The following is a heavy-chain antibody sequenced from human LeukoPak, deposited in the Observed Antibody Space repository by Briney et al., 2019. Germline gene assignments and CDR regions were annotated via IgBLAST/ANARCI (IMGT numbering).Heavy chain of an antibody. CDR2: FDPEDGET. J-gene: IGHJ4*02. V-gene: IGHV1-24*01. CDR3: AVLEIYSGSPQYYFDY. Sequence: ASVKVSCKVSGYTLTELSMHWVRQAPGKGLEWMGAFDPEDGETIYAQKFQGRVTMTEDTSTDTAYMELSSLRSEDTAVYYCAVLEIYSGSPQYYFDYWGQGTLLTVSS. CDR1: GYTLTELS. D-gene: IGHD1-26*01.